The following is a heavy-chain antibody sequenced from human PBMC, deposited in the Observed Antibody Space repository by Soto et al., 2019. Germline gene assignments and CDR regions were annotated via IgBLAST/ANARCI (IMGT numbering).Heavy chain of an antibody. Sequence: ASVKVSCKASGYTFTSYAMHWVRQAPGQRLEWMGWINAGNGNTKYSQRFQGRVTITRDTSASTVYMELSSLRSEDTAVYYCASHDCISSSCYYYYYYVMDVWGQGTTVTVSS. J-gene: IGHJ6*02. CDR3: ASHDCISSSCYYYYYYVMDV. V-gene: IGHV1-3*01. D-gene: IGHD2-2*01. CDR2: INAGNGNT. CDR1: GYTFTSYA.